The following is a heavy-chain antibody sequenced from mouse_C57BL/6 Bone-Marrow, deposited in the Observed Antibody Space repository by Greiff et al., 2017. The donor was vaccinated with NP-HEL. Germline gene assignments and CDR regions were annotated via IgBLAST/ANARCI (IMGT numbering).Heavy chain of an antibody. CDR3: ARSGYYGSSYGY. J-gene: IGHJ2*01. V-gene: IGHV1-63*01. CDR1: GYTFTNYW. D-gene: IGHD1-1*01. CDR2: IYPGGGYT. Sequence: VKLMESGAELVRPGTSVKMSCKASGYTFTNYWIGWAKQRPGHGLEWIGDIYPGGGYTNYNEKFKGKATLTADKSSSTAYMQFSSLTSEDSAIYYCARSGYYGSSYGYWGQGTTLTVSS.